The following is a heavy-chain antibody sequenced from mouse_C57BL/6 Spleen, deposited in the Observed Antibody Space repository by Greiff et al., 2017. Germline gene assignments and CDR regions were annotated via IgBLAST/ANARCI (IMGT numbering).Heavy chain of an antibody. J-gene: IGHJ1*03. V-gene: IGHV1-19*01. CDR3: ANYYGSSGYFDV. CDR2: INPYNGGT. CDR1: GYTFTDYY. Sequence: EVQLQQSGPVLVKPGASVKMSCKASGYTFTDYYMNWVKQSHGKSLEWIGVINPYNGGTSYNQKFKGKATLTVDKSSSTAYMELNSLTSEDSAVYYCANYYGSSGYFDVWGTGTTVTVSS. D-gene: IGHD1-1*01.